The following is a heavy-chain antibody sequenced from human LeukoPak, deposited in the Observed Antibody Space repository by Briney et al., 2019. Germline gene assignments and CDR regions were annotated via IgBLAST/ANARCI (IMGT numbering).Heavy chain of an antibody. CDR3: ARASPWASIDP. Sequence: SETLSLTCTVSGGSISSYYWSWIRQPPGKGLEWIGYIYYSGSTNYNPSLKSRVTISVDTSKNQFSLKLSSVTAADTAVYYCARASPWASIDPWGQGTLVTVSS. D-gene: IGHD7-27*01. V-gene: IGHV4-59*01. CDR2: IYYSGST. J-gene: IGHJ5*02. CDR1: GGSISSYY.